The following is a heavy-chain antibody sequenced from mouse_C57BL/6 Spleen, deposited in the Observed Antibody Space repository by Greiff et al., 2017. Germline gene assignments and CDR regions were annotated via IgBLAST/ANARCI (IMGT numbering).Heavy chain of an antibody. Sequence: QVQLKESGAELARPGASVKLSCKASGYTFTSYGISWVKQRTGQGLEWIGEIYPRSGNTYYNEKFKGKDTLTADKSSSTAYMELRSLTSEDSAVYFCARSNYEYFDVWGTGTTVTVSS. D-gene: IGHD2-5*01. J-gene: IGHJ1*03. CDR1: GYTFTSYG. V-gene: IGHV1-81*01. CDR2: IYPRSGNT. CDR3: ARSNYEYFDV.